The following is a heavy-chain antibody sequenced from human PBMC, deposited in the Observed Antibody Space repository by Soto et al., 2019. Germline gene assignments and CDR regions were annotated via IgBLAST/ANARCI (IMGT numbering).Heavy chain of an antibody. Sequence: QVHMVQSGAEVKKPGASVKVSCKASGYTFTSYDINWVRQATGQGLEWMGCNHPNSGNTGYLQKFQSTVTMTRNTSISTAYMELSNLRSDDTAVYYCARGRSYRQDWCQGTLVTVSS. CDR1: GYTFTSYD. V-gene: IGHV1-8*01. J-gene: IGHJ4*02. CDR3: ARGRSYRQD. D-gene: IGHD1-26*01. CDR2: NHPNSGNT.